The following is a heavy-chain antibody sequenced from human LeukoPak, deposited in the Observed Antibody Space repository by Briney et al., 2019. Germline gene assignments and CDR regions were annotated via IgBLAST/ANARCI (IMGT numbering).Heavy chain of an antibody. D-gene: IGHD3-3*01. CDR1: GGTFSSYA. Sequence: ASVKVSCKASGGTFSSYAISWVRQAPGQGLEWMGGIIPISGTANYAQKFQGRVTITTDESTSTAYMELSSLRSEDTAVYYCASPNSYYDFWSGYSPGAKEDAFDIWGQGTMVTASS. V-gene: IGHV1-69*05. J-gene: IGHJ3*02. CDR3: ASPNSYYDFWSGYSPGAKEDAFDI. CDR2: IIPISGTA.